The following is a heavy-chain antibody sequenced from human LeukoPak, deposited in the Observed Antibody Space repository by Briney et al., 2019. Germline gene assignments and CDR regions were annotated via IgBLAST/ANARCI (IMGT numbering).Heavy chain of an antibody. CDR3: AKDQLRYSSGWYVHPIDY. Sequence: PGRSLRLSCAASGFTFSSYGMHWVRQAPGKGLEWVAVISYDGSNKYYADSVKGRFTISRDNSKNTLYLQMNSLRAEGTAVYYCAKDQLRYSSGWYVHPIDYWGQETLVTVSS. CDR2: ISYDGSNK. D-gene: IGHD6-19*01. V-gene: IGHV3-30*18. CDR1: GFTFSSYG. J-gene: IGHJ4*02.